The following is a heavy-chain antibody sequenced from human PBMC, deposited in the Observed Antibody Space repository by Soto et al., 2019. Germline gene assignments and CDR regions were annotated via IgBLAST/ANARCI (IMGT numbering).Heavy chain of an antibody. CDR1: GFTFSSYA. J-gene: IGHJ3*02. V-gene: IGHV3-30-3*01. CDR2: ISYDGSNK. Sequence: GGSLRLSCAASGFTFSSYAMHWVRQAPGKGLEWVAVISYDGSNKYYADSVKGRFTISRDNSKNTLYLQMKSLRAEDTAVYYCARALALNYYDSSGYPDHDAFDIWGQGTMVTVSS. CDR3: ARALALNYYDSSGYPDHDAFDI. D-gene: IGHD3-22*01.